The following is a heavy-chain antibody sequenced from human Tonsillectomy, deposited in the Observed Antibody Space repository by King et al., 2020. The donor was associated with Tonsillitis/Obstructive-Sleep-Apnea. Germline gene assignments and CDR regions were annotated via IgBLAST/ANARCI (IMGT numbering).Heavy chain of an antibody. Sequence: VQLVESGGGLVQPGGSLRLSCAASGFTFSSYSMNWVRQAPGKGLEWVSYISISSSTIYYADTVKDRFTISRDNAKNSLYLQMNNLRDEETVVYCCARENNYDFWSGYDCDYWGQGTLVTVSS. CDR2: ISISSSTI. J-gene: IGHJ4*02. CDR3: ARENNYDFWSGYDCDY. CDR1: GFTFSSYS. V-gene: IGHV3-48*02. D-gene: IGHD3-3*01.